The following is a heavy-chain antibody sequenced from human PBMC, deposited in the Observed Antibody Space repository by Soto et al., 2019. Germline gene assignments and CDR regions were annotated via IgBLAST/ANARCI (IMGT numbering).Heavy chain of an antibody. V-gene: IGHV4-34*01. Sequence: PSETLSLNCAVYGGSFSGYYWSWIRQPPGKGLEWIGEINHSGSTNYNPSLKSRVTISVDTSKNQFSLKLSSVTAADTAVYYCARRHITMVRGHSGYYYGMDVWGQGTTVTVSS. D-gene: IGHD3-10*01. CDR1: GGSFSGYY. CDR3: ARRHITMVRGHSGYYYGMDV. CDR2: INHSGST. J-gene: IGHJ6*02.